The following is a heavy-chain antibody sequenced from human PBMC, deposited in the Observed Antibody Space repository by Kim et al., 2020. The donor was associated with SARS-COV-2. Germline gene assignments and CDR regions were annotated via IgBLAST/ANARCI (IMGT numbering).Heavy chain of an antibody. CDR2: IYPGDSDV. V-gene: IGHV5-51*01. CDR1: GYNFSRHW. CDR3: ARDNGLADGTFDL. Sequence: GESLKISCKGSGYNFSRHWIACVRQMPGKGLEWMGVIYPGDSDVRNSPSLQGQVTMSADKSFNTAYLHWSSLQASDTAIYYCARDNGLADGTFDLWGQGT. J-gene: IGHJ4*02. D-gene: IGHD6-13*01.